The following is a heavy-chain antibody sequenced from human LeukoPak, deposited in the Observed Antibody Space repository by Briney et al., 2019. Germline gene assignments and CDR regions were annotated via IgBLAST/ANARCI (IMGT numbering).Heavy chain of an antibody. Sequence: PSETLSLTCAVSGASISSSNYYWGWVRQSPGKGLEWIGNIYSSGNTYYNASLKSRVTMYIDTSKNQFSLKLSSVTAADTAVYYCARQANALTGFDPWGQGTLVTVSS. CDR2: IYSSGNT. J-gene: IGHJ5*02. CDR1: GASISSSNYY. CDR3: ARQANALTGFDP. D-gene: IGHD3-16*01. V-gene: IGHV4-39*01.